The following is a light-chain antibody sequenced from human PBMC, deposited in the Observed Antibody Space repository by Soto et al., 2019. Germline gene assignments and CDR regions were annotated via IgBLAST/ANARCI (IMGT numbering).Light chain of an antibody. CDR2: RNN. J-gene: IGLJ1*01. CDR3: AAWDDRLSGYV. CDR1: SSNIGSNY. Sequence: QSVLTQPPSASGTPGQRVTISCSGSSSNIGSNYVYWYQQLPGTAPKLLIYRNNQRPSGVPDRFSGTKSGTSASLAISGFRSEDEADYYCAAWDDRLSGYVFGTGTKVTVL. V-gene: IGLV1-47*01.